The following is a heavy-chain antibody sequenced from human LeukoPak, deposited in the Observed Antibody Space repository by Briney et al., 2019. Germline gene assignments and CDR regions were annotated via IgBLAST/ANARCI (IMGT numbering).Heavy chain of an antibody. Sequence: SVKVSCKASGGTFSSYAISWVRQAPGQGLEWMGRIIPIFGTANYAQKFQGRVTITTDESASTAYMELSSLRSEDTAVYYCASDSSIVLMVYAPLDYWGQGTLVTVSS. CDR1: GGTFSSYA. CDR3: ASDSSIVLMVYAPLDY. J-gene: IGHJ4*02. D-gene: IGHD2-8*01. CDR2: IIPIFGTA. V-gene: IGHV1-69*05.